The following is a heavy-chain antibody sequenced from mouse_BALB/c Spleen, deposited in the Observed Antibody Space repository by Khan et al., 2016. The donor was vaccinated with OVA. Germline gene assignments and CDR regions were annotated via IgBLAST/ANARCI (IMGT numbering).Heavy chain of an antibody. J-gene: IGHJ2*01. V-gene: IGHV1-4*01. CDR1: GYTFTSYT. CDR2: INPSSGYT. D-gene: IGHD3-2*02. CDR3: SRYQER. Sequence: QVQLKESGAELARPGASVKMSCKASGYTFTSYTMHWVKQRPGQGLEWIGYINPSSGYTKYNQKFKDKATLTADKSSSTAYMQLSSLTSEDSAVYCCSRYQERWGQGTTLTVSS.